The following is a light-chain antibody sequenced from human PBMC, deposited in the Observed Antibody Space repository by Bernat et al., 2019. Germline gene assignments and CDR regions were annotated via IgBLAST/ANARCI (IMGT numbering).Light chain of an antibody. J-gene: IGLJ3*02. V-gene: IGLV2-18*02. Sequence: QSALTQPPSVSGSPGQSVTISCTGTSSDVGSYNRISWYQQPPGTAPKLMIYEVTNRPSGVPDRSSGSKSANTASLTISGLQADDEADYYCSSYTSTNTWVFGGGTKLTVL. CDR3: SSYTSTNTWV. CDR2: EVT. CDR1: SSDVGSYNR.